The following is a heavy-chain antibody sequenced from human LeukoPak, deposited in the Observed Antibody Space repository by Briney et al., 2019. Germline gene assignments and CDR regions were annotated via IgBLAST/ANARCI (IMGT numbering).Heavy chain of an antibody. CDR3: ARDNSVGDIAWWFDP. CDR1: GCTFTSYD. D-gene: IGHD3-16*02. Sequence: GASVKVSCKASGCTFTSYDINWVRQATGQGLEWMGLINPSGSSTLYAQKFQGRVTMTRDMSTTTDYMELSSLRSEDTAVYYCARDNSVGDIAWWFDPWGQGTLVTVSS. CDR2: INPSGSST. J-gene: IGHJ5*02. V-gene: IGHV1-46*01.